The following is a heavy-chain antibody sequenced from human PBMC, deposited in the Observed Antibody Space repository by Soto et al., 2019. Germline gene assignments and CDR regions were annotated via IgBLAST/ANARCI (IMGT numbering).Heavy chain of an antibody. D-gene: IGHD1-26*01. CDR1: GYSFANYG. CDR3: GRERQWEPVLY. Sequence: VQLVQSGGEVKRPGTSVKVSCGASGYSFANYGITWVRQAPGQGLEWMGWISGYNSNTNYAQKFEGRVTMTKDTTKSTAYLEVRSLRFDDTAVYYCGRERQWEPVLYWGQGTPVTVSS. V-gene: IGHV1-18*01. J-gene: IGHJ4*02. CDR2: ISGYNSNT.